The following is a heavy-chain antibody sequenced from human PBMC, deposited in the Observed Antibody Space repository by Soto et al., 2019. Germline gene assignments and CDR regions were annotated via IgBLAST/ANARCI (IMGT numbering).Heavy chain of an antibody. D-gene: IGHD3-3*01. J-gene: IGHJ4*02. CDR3: ATAGHDFWSGYYAD. V-gene: IGHV3-30*03. CDR2: ISYDGSNK. CDR1: GFTFSSYG. Sequence: HPGGSLRLSCAASGFTFSSYGMHWVRQAPGKGLEWVAVISYDGSNKYYAESVKGRFTISRDNSKNTLYLQMNSLRAEDTAEYYCATAGHDFWSGYYADWGQGTLVTVSS.